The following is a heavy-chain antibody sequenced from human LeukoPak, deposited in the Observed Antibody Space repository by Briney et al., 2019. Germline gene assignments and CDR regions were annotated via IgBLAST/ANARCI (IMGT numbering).Heavy chain of an antibody. CDR2: FSYSGST. J-gene: IGHJ4*02. D-gene: IGHD6-13*01. V-gene: IGHV4-39*07. Sequence: SETLSLTCTVSGASITSSPHYWGWIRQPPGKGLEWIGSFSYSGSTHHNPSLKSRVTILIYTSKNQFSLRLTSVTAADTAVYYCARLRSWQLGVDSWGQGTLVTVSS. CDR1: GASITSSPHY. CDR3: ARLRSWQLGVDS.